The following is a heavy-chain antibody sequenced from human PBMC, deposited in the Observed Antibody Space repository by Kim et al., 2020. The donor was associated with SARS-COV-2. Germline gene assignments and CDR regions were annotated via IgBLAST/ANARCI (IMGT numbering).Heavy chain of an antibody. Sequence: AASVKGRFTISRDNSKNTLYLQMNSLRAEDTAVYYCAKEVVVSWYYGMDVWGQGTTVTVSS. J-gene: IGHJ6*02. CDR3: AKEVVVSWYYGMDV. V-gene: IGHV3-23*01. D-gene: IGHD2-15*01.